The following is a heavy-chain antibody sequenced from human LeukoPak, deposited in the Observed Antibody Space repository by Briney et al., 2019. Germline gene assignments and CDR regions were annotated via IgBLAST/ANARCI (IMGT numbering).Heavy chain of an antibody. Sequence: PETLSLTCTLSGGSISNSFGRWIRQPAGEGLEWIGRIYTDGSTSSKHSLRSRHTMSLDTSKNQFSLKLPPVTAADTAVYFCARAPSGCGGTCAFVSWGQGTRVTVSS. CDR1: GGSISNSF. V-gene: IGHV4-4*07. D-gene: IGHD2-21*01. CDR2: IYTDGST. CDR3: ARAPSGCGGTCAFVS. J-gene: IGHJ4*02.